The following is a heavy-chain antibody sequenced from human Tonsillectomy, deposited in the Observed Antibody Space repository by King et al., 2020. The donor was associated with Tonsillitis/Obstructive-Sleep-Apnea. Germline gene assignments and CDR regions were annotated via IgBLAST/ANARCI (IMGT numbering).Heavy chain of an antibody. J-gene: IGHJ3*02. V-gene: IGHV3-23*04. CDR1: GFTFSSYA. Sequence: VQLVESGGGLVQPGGSLRLSCAASGFTFSSYAMSWVRQAPGKGLEWVSAISGSGGSTYYADSVKGRFTISRDNSKNTLYLQMNSLRAEDTAVYYCAKDQGALHDFWSGSILGDAFDIWGQGTMVTVSS. CDR3: AKDQGALHDFWSGSILGDAFDI. D-gene: IGHD3-3*01. CDR2: ISGSGGST.